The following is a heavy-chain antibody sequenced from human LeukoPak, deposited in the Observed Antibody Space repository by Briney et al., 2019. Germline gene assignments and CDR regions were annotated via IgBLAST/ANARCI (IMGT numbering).Heavy chain of an antibody. Sequence: PGGSLRLSCADSGFTFDDYAMHWVRQAPGKGLEWVSGISWNSGSIGYADSVKGRFTISRDNAKNSLYLQMNSLRAEDTALYYCAKDPRRIAVAGAYFDYWGQGTLVTVSS. J-gene: IGHJ4*02. CDR2: ISWNSGSI. D-gene: IGHD6-19*01. V-gene: IGHV3-9*01. CDR1: GFTFDDYA. CDR3: AKDPRRIAVAGAYFDY.